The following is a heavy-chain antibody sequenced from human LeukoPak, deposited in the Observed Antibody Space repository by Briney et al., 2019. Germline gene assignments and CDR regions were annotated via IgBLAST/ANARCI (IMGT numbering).Heavy chain of an antibody. J-gene: IGHJ4*02. D-gene: IGHD3-10*01. V-gene: IGHV4-59*02. CDR3: ASSYGSGSYYFGSAFDY. Sequence: GSLRLSCAASGFTVSSNYMSWVRQAPGKGLEWIGYIYYSGSTNYNPSLKSRVTISVDTSKNQFSLKLSSVTAADTAVYYCASSYGSGSYYFGSAFDYWGQGTLVTVSS. CDR1: GFTVSSNY. CDR2: IYYSGST.